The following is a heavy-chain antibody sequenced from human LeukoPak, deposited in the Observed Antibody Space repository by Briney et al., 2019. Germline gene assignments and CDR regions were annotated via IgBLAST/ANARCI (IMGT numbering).Heavy chain of an antibody. J-gene: IGHJ4*02. CDR3: ARDFDWESGH. V-gene: IGHV3-74*01. D-gene: IGHD3-9*01. Sequence: PGGSLRLSCAASGFTFSSFWTPWVRQAPGEGLVWVSRISGDEITANYADSVKGRFTVSRDNAKSTLYLQMNSLSAEDTAVYYCARDFDWESGHWGQGTLVTVSS. CDR2: ISGDEITA. CDR1: GFTFSSFW.